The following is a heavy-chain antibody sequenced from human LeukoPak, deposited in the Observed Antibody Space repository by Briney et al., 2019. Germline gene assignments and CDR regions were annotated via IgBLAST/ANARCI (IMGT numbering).Heavy chain of an antibody. CDR2: IYYSGST. D-gene: IGHD6-19*01. Sequence: SETLSLTCTVSGGSISSYYWSWIRQPPGKGLEWIGYIYYSGSTNYNPPLKSRVTISVNTSKNQFSLKLNSVTAADTAVYYCARGGDSSGWSYLYFDYWGQGTLVTVSS. J-gene: IGHJ4*02. CDR3: ARGGDSSGWSYLYFDY. CDR1: GGSISSYY. V-gene: IGHV4-59*01.